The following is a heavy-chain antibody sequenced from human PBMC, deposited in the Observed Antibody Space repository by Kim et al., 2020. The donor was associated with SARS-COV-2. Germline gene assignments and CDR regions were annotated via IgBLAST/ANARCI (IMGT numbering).Heavy chain of an antibody. V-gene: IGHV3-30*04. J-gene: IGHJ6*02. Sequence: GGSLRLSCAASGFTFSSYAMHWVRQAPGKGLEWVAVISYDGSNKYYADSMKGRFTISRDNSKNTLYLQMNSLRAEDTAVYYCARSGEVSLAPIYYGMDVWGQGTTVTVSS. CDR3: ARSGEVSLAPIYYGMDV. CDR1: GFTFSSYA. CDR2: ISYDGSNK. D-gene: IGHD3-10*01.